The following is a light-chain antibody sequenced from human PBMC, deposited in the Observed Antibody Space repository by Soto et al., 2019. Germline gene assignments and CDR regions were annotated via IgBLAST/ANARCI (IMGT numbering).Light chain of an antibody. CDR1: QIVLYSSNNKNY. CDR2: WAS. V-gene: IGKV4-1*01. J-gene: IGKJ1*01. Sequence: DIVMTQSPDSLAVSLGERATINCKSSQIVLYSSNNKNYLAWYQQKPGQPPKLLIYWASTRESGVPDRFSGSGSGTDFTLTISSLQAEDVAVYYCQQYYTRTFGQGTKVDIK. CDR3: QQYYTRT.